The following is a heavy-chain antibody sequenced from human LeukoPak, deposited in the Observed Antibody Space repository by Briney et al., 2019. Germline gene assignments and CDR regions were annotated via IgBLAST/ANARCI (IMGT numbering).Heavy chain of an antibody. J-gene: IGHJ5*02. D-gene: IGHD3-10*01. CDR2: IYYSGST. CDR3: ARGWGWDYYGSGSYWFDP. Sequence: PSETLSLTCTVSGGSVSSGSYYWSWIRQPPGKGLEWIGYIYYSGSTYYNPSLKSRVTISVDTSKNQFSLKLSSVTAADTAVYYCARGWGWDYYGSGSYWFDPWGQGTLVTVSS. V-gene: IGHV4-61*01. CDR1: GGSVSSGSYY.